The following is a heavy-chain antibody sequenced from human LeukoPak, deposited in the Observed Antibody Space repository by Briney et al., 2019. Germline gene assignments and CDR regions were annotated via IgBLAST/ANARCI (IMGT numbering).Heavy chain of an antibody. CDR2: IYYSGST. D-gene: IGHD3-10*01. CDR1: GGSISSSSYY. Sequence: PSETLSLTCTVSGGSISSSSYYWGWIRQPPGKGLEGIGSIYYSGSTYYNPSLKSRVTISVDTSKNQFSLKLSSVTAADTAVYYCARDRGRGWFDPWGQGTLVTVSS. J-gene: IGHJ5*02. V-gene: IGHV4-39*07. CDR3: ARDRGRGWFDP.